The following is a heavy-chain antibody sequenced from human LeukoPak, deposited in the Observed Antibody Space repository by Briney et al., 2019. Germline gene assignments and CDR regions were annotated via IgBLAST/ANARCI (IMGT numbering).Heavy chain of an antibody. V-gene: IGHV5-51*01. CDR3: ARRRDLYSGSYYPFDY. CDR2: IYPGDSDA. Sequence: GESLKISCKGSGYSFNSYWIGWVRQMPGKGLKWMGIIYPGDSDARYSPSFQGRVTISADKSISTAYLQWSSLKASDTAMYYCARRRDLYSGSYYPFDYWGQGTPVTVSS. D-gene: IGHD1-26*01. J-gene: IGHJ4*02. CDR1: GYSFNSYW.